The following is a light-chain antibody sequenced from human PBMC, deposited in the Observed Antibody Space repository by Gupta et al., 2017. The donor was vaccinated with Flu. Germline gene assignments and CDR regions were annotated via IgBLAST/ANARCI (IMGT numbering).Light chain of an antibody. Sequence: LGTRATTNGETGKRVLNSTNNMSYLAGYQQKTRQHPTMLINWASTRESGVPERISGGGSGREYTLIISSMQDEDVVVYYRQQYYSARPWTFGQGTKVEIK. CDR1: KRVLNSTNNMSY. V-gene: IGKV4-1*01. CDR3: QQYYSARPWT. J-gene: IGKJ1*01. CDR2: WAS.